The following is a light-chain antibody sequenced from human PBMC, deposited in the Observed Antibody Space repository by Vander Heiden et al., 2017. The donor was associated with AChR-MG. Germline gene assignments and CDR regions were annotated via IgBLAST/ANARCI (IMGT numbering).Light chain of an antibody. Sequence: IQMTQSPSTLFASVRDTVTITCRASQSISSWLAWYQQKPGKAPNLLIYKASSLESGVPSRFSGSGSATEFTLTISSLQPDNFATYYCQQDNSYSTFGQGTKVEIK. CDR2: KAS. CDR1: QSISSW. J-gene: IGKJ1*01. CDR3: QQDNSYST. V-gene: IGKV1-5*03.